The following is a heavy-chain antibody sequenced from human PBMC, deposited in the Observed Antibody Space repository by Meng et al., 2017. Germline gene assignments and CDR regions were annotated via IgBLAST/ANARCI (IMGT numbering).Heavy chain of an antibody. Sequence: RLPESGPGLGGPAVSLSPPCTVSGGSVGGGSYDWSWIRQPPGKGLEWIGYIDYSGSTNYNPSLTSRVTISVVTSKNQFSLKLSYVTAADTAVYYCARDCSGGSCYSLGVWGQGTLVTVSS. V-gene: IGHV4-61*01. D-gene: IGHD2-15*01. CDR1: GGSVGGGSYD. CDR2: IDYSGST. CDR3: ARDCSGGSCYSLGV. J-gene: IGHJ4*02.